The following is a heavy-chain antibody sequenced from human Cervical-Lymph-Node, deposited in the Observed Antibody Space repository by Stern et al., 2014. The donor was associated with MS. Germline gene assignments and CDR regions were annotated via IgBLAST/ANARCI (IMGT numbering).Heavy chain of an antibody. J-gene: IGHJ4*02. CDR3: ARSGTRVPRGY. D-gene: IGHD6-25*01. CDR1: GYTFTSYG. Sequence: VQLVQSGPEVKKPGASVKVSCKASGYTFTSYGIAWVRQAPGQGLEWMGWICAYNGNTNYERKLQGRVTLTTNTTTSTAYNELRSLRSDDTAIYFCARSGTRVPRGYWGQGTLITVSS. V-gene: IGHV1-18*04. CDR2: ICAYNGNT.